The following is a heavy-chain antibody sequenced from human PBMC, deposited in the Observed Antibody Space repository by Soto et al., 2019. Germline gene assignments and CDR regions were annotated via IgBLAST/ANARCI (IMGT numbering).Heavy chain of an antibody. CDR1: GYTFTSYG. D-gene: IGHD2-2*01. V-gene: IGHV1-18*01. CDR2: ISTYSDNT. Sequence: ASVKVSCKASGYTFTSYGISWVRQAPGQGLEWMGWISTYSDNTNHAQKLQGRVTVTTDTSTSTAYMELRSLRSDDTDVYLCERDLLEHGIPAAILDYCGQRTLVTVSS. CDR3: ERDLLEHGIPAAILDY. J-gene: IGHJ4*02.